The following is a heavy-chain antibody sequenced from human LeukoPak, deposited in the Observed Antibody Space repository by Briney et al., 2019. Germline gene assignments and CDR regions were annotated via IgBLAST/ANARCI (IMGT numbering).Heavy chain of an antibody. CDR3: ARPLHLGYCSSTSCYTVPFDY. CDR2: ITWNGGST. D-gene: IGHD2-2*02. Sequence: TGGSLRLSCAASGFTFDDYGMSWVRQAPGKGMEWVSGITWNGGSTGYADSVKGRFTISRDNAKNSLYLQMNSLRAEDTALYYCARPLHLGYCSSTSCYTVPFDYWGQGTLVTVSS. CDR1: GFTFDDYG. J-gene: IGHJ4*02. V-gene: IGHV3-20*04.